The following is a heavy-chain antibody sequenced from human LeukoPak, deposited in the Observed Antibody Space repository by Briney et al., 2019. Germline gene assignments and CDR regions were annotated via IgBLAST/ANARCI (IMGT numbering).Heavy chain of an antibody. CDR1: GFTFSSSG. V-gene: IGHV3-30*18. Sequence: GGSLRLSCAASGFTFSSSGMHWVRQAPGKGLEWVAVISYDGSNKYYADSVKGRFTISGDNSKNTLYLQMNSLRAGDTAVHYCAKDSYDRSGYYYYYFAYWGQGTQVTVSS. J-gene: IGHJ4*02. CDR2: ISYDGSNK. CDR3: AKDSYDRSGYYYYYFAY. D-gene: IGHD3-22*01.